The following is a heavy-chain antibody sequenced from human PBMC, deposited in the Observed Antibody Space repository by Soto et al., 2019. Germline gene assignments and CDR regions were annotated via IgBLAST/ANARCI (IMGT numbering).Heavy chain of an antibody. CDR1: GFSLSNARMG. J-gene: IGHJ4*02. Sequence: ESGPTLVNPTETLTLTCTVSGFSLSNARMGVSWIRQPPGKALEWLAHIFSNDEKSYSTSLKSRLTISKDTSKSQVVLTMTNMDPVDTATYYCARISSSSWVRPLSFDYWGQGTLVTVSS. D-gene: IGHD6-13*01. CDR2: IFSNDEK. CDR3: ARISSSSWVRPLSFDY. V-gene: IGHV2-26*01.